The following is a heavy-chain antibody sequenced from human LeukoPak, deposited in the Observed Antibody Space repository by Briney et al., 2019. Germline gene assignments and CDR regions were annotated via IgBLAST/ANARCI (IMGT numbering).Heavy chain of an antibody. CDR1: GYTFTSYD. CDR3: ARGARGYNWNLPYYYYYYMDV. D-gene: IGHD1-7*01. CDR2: MNPNSGNT. Sequence: ASVKVSCKASGYTFTSYDINWVRQATGQGLEWMGWMNPNSGNTGYAQKFQGRVNMTRNTSISTAYMELSSLRSEDTAVYYCARGARGYNWNLPYYYYYYMDVWGKGTTVTVSS. V-gene: IGHV1-8*01. J-gene: IGHJ6*03.